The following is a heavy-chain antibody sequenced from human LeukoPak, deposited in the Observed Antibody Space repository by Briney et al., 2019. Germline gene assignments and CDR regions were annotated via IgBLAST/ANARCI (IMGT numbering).Heavy chain of an antibody. CDR3: ARGRTWNYSWFDP. D-gene: IGHD1-7*01. J-gene: IGHJ5*02. CDR2: INHSGGT. CDR1: GVSISSSNSY. V-gene: IGHV4-39*07. Sequence: SETLSLTCTVSGVSISSSNSYWGWIRQPPGKGLEWIGEINHSGGTNYNPSLESRVTISVDTSKNQFSLKLRSVTAADTAVYYCARGRTWNYSWFDPWGQGTLVTVSS.